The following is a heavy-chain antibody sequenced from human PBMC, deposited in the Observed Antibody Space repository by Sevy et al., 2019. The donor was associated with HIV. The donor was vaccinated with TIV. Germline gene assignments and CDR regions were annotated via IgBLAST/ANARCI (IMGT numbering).Heavy chain of an antibody. D-gene: IGHD6-19*01. CDR2: IYYSGST. Sequence: SETLSLTCTVSGGSISSYYWSWIRQPPGKGLEWIGYIYYSGSTNYNPSLKSRVTISVDTSKNQFSLKLSSVTAADTAVYYCARGYSSGWYENYYYYYYMDVWGKGTTVTVSS. CDR3: ARGYSSGWYENYYYYYYMDV. V-gene: IGHV4-59*01. CDR1: GGSISSYY. J-gene: IGHJ6*03.